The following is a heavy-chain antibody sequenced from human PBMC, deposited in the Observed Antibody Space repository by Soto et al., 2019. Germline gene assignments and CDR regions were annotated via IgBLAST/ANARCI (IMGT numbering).Heavy chain of an antibody. D-gene: IGHD5-12*01. CDR1: GFTFSSYA. CDR3: ANRPFRVATGTFDY. CDR2: ISGSGGST. J-gene: IGHJ4*02. V-gene: IGHV3-23*01. Sequence: HPGGSLRLSCAASGFTFSSYAMSWVRQAPGKGLEWVSAISGSGGSTYYADSVKGRFTISRDNSKNTLYLQMNSLRAEDTAVYYSANRPFRVATGTFDYWGRGTLVPVSS.